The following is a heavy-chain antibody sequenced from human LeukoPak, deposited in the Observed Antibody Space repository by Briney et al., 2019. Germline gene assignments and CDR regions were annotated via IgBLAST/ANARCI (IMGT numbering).Heavy chain of an antibody. V-gene: IGHV4-30-2*01. CDR1: GGSVSSGGYY. J-gene: IGHJ4*02. CDR2: VYQSGIT. Sequence: LSQTLSLTCPVSGGSVSSGGYYWTWIRQPPLKGLEWVGAVYQSGITYYNPSLKSRVTTSVDRSKNQFSLKVKSVTVADTAVYYCARSPPLGVDYWGQGTRVTVSS. D-gene: IGHD3-16*01. CDR3: ARSPPLGVDY.